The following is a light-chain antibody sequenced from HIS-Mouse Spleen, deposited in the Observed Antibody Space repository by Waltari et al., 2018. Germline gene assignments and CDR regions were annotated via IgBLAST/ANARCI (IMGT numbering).Light chain of an antibody. CDR1: SSDVGRYNL. Sequence: QSALTQPASVSGSPGQSITISCTGTSSDVGRYNLVSWYQQHPGKAPKLMIYEGSKRASGVSNRFSGSKSGNTASLTISGLQAEDEADYYCCSYAGSSTLVFGGGTKLTVL. V-gene: IGLV2-23*01. J-gene: IGLJ3*02. CDR3: CSYAGSSTLV. CDR2: EGS.